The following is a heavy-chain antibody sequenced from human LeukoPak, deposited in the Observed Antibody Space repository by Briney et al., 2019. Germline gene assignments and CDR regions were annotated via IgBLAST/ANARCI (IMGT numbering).Heavy chain of an antibody. Sequence: PGGSLRLSCAVSGFTFSSYWMTWVRQAPGKGLEWVAKIKEDGSEKYYVDSVKGRFTVSRDSSKNTLYVQVNSLGTEDTAAYYCAKGSYYDSSGSFYFDYWGQGTLVTVSS. CDR3: AKGSYYDSSGSFYFDY. D-gene: IGHD3-22*01. V-gene: IGHV3-7*03. CDR2: IKEDGSEK. J-gene: IGHJ4*02. CDR1: GFTFSSYW.